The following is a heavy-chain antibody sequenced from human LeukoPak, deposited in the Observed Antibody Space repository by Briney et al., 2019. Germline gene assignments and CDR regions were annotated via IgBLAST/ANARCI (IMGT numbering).Heavy chain of an antibody. D-gene: IGHD3-22*01. V-gene: IGHV4-34*01. CDR2: INHSGST. J-gene: IGHJ4*02. Sequence: SETLSLTCAVYGGSFSGYYWSWIRQPPGKGLEWIGEINHSGSTNYNPSLKSRVTISVDTSKNQFSLKLSSVTAADTAVYYCARRVSSGYSDYWGQGTLVTVSS. CDR1: GGSFSGYY. CDR3: ARRVSSGYSDY.